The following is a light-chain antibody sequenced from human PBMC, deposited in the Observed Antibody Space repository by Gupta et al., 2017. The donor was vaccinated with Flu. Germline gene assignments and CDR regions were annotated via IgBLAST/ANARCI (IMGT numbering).Light chain of an antibody. Sequence: DIVMTQSPHSLAVSLVERATINCKSSQSVLASSNNRKYLDWYQQKPGQPPKLLIYWASTREYGVPDSFSGSGFGTDFTLTISSRQAEDVAVYYCQQKNSSPCHFGQGTKVDIK. CDR3: QQKNSSPCH. V-gene: IGKV4-1*01. CDR1: QSVLASSNNRKY. CDR2: WAS. J-gene: IGKJ2*01.